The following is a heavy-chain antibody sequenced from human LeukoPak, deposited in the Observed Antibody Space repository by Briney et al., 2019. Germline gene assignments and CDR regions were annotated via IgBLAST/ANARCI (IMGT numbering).Heavy chain of an antibody. J-gene: IGHJ3*02. D-gene: IGHD1-20*01. V-gene: IGHV4-39*07. CDR2: IYYSGST. Sequence: SETLSLTCTVSGGSISSSSYYWGWIRQPPGKGLEWIGSIYYSGSTYYNPSLKSRVTISVDTSKNQFSLKLSSVTAADTAVYYCARDKGVITGTTVDAFDIWGQGTMVTVSS. CDR1: GGSISSSSYY. CDR3: ARDKGVITGTTVDAFDI.